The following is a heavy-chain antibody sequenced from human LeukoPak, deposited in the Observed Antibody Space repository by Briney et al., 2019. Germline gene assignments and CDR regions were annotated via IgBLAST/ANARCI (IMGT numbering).Heavy chain of an antibody. CDR3: ARAYFSSWYMNWFDP. V-gene: IGHV4-38-2*02. J-gene: IGHJ5*02. CDR2: IYPSGST. D-gene: IGHD6-13*01. CDR1: GYSISSGYY. Sequence: SETLSLTCTVSGYSISSGYYWGWIRQPPGKGLEWIGCIYPSGSTYYYPSLKSRVTISLDTSKNQFSLKLSSVTAADTAVYYCARAYFSSWYMNWFDPWGQGTLVTVSS.